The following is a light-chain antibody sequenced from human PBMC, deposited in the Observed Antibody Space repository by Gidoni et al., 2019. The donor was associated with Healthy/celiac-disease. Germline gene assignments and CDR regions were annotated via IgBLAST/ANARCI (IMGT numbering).Light chain of an antibody. V-gene: IGKV3-11*01. J-gene: IGKJ5*01. CDR1: QSVSSY. Sequence: EIVLTQSPATLSLSPGERATLSCRASQSVSSYIAWYQHKPGQAPRLLIYDASNRATGIPARFSGSGSGTDFTLTISSLEPEDFAVYYCQQRSNWITFGQGTRLEIK. CDR3: QQRSNWIT. CDR2: DAS.